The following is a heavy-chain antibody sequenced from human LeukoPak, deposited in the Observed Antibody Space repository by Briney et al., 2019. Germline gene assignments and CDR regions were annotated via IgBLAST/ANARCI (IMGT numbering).Heavy chain of an antibody. V-gene: IGHV3-30-3*01. CDR3: ASPRSLYGSGSRDDY. CDR1: GFTFSSYA. D-gene: IGHD3-10*01. J-gene: IGHJ4*02. CDR2: ISYDGSNK. Sequence: GGSLRLSCAASGFTFSSYAMHWVRQAPGKGLEWVAVISYDGSNKYYADSVKGRFTISRDNSKNTLYLQMNSLRAEDTAVYYCASPRSLYGSGSRDDYWGQGTLVTVSS.